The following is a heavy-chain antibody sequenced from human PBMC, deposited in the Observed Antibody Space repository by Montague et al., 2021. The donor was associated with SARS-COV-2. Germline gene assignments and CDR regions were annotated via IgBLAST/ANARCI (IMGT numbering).Heavy chain of an antibody. CDR2: IYSGGST. D-gene: IGHD4-23*01. V-gene: IGHV3-53*01. J-gene: IGHJ4*02. CDR1: GFTVSSNY. Sequence: SLRLSCAASGFTVSSNYMSWVRQAPGKGLEWVSVIYSGGSTYYADSVKGRFTISRDNSKNTLYLQMNSLRAEDTAVYYCARDAGGNFPTSFAYWGQGTLVTVSS. CDR3: ARDAGGNFPTSFAY.